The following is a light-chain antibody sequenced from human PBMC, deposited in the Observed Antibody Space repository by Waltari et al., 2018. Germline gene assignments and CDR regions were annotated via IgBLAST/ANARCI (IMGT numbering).Light chain of an antibody. CDR3: MQALQTPIT. J-gene: IGKJ2*01. V-gene: IGKV2-28*01. CDR2: LGS. CDR1: QSLLHSNGYNY. Sequence: EIVMTQSPLSLPVTPGEPASISCWSNQSLLHSNGYNYLDWYLQKPGQSPQLLIYLGSNRASGVPDRFSGSGSGTEFTLKISRLEAEDIGVFYCMQALQTPITFGQGTKLEI.